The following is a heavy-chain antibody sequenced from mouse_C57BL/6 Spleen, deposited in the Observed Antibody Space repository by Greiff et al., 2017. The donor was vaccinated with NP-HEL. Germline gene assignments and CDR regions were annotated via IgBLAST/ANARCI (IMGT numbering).Heavy chain of an antibody. Sequence: QVQLQQSGAELVRPGASVTLSCKASGYTFTDYEMHWVKQTPVHGLEWIGAIDPETGGTDYNQKFKGTAILTADKSSSTAYMELRSLTSEDSAVYYCTRDYGGAYWGQGTLVTVSA. D-gene: IGHD1-1*01. V-gene: IGHV1-15*01. CDR2: IDPETGGT. CDR3: TRDYGGAY. J-gene: IGHJ3*01. CDR1: GYTFTDYE.